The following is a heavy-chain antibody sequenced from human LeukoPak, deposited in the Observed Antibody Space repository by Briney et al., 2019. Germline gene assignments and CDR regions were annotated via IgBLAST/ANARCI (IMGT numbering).Heavy chain of an antibody. CDR2: IYYSGTT. D-gene: IGHD3-9*01. CDR3: ARADILTGYRPYDYYYYMDV. Sequence: SETLSLTCTVSGGSISSYYWSWIRQSPGKGLEWIGYIYYSGTTNYNPSLKSRVTISVDTSKNQFSLKLSSVTAADTAVYYCARADILTGYRPYDYYYYMDVWGKGTTVTISS. CDR1: GGSISSYY. V-gene: IGHV4-59*01. J-gene: IGHJ6*03.